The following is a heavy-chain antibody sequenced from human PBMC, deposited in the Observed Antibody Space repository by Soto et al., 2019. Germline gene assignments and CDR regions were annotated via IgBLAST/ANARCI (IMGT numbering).Heavy chain of an antibody. CDR3: EREPAVYYSYGSYYYFFHSMDV. Sequence: TFSLTGAISGDSVSSNSAAWNWIRQSPSRGLEWLGRTYYRSKWYNDYPISVKGRITINPDTSKNRFSLQLNSVTPEDTALYYCEREPAVYYSYGSYYYFFHSMDVWGRVTAVTVSS. D-gene: IGHD5-18*01. CDR2: TYYRSKWYN. V-gene: IGHV6-1*01. CDR1: GDSVSSNSAA. J-gene: IGHJ6*02.